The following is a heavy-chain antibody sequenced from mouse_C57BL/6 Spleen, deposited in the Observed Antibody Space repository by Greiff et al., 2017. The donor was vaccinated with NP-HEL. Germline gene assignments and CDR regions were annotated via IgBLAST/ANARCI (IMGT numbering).Heavy chain of an antibody. CDR1: GYTFTSYW. Sequence: VQLQQSGAELVRPGSSVKLSCKASGYTFTSYWMDWVKQRPGQGLEWIGNIYPSDSETHYNQKFKDKATLTVDKSSSTAYMQLSSLTSEDSAVYYCARGDGYYPYYYAMDDWGQGTSVTVSS. D-gene: IGHD2-3*01. J-gene: IGHJ4*01. CDR3: ARGDGYYPYYYAMDD. CDR2: IYPSDSET. V-gene: IGHV1-61*01.